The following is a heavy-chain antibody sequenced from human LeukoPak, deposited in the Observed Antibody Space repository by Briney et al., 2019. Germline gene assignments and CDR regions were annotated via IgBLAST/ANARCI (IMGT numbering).Heavy chain of an antibody. Sequence: SGGSLRLSCAASGFTFSSYNMNWVRQAPGKGLEWVSSISASSSYIYYADSLKGRFTISRDNAKNSLYLQMNSLKTEDTAVYYCTSPTYYYDSSGYYTFDPWGQGTLVTVSS. D-gene: IGHD3-22*01. V-gene: IGHV3-21*04. CDR1: GFTFSSYN. CDR3: TSPTYYYDSSGYYTFDP. CDR2: ISASSSYI. J-gene: IGHJ5*02.